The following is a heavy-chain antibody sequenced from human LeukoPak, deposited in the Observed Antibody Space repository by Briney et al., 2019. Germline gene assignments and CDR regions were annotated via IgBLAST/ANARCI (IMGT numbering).Heavy chain of an antibody. CDR1: GFTFNNAW. V-gene: IGHV3-15*01. CDR3: TYYYDSSTYYHVDY. D-gene: IGHD3-22*01. Sequence: GGSLRLSCTASGFTFNNAWMSWVRQVPGKGLEWVGRIKSKANGGTTDHAAPVKGRVTISRDDSKSTLYLQMNSLKTEDTAVYYCTYYYDSSTYYHVDYWGQGTLVTVSS. J-gene: IGHJ4*02. CDR2: IKSKANGGTT.